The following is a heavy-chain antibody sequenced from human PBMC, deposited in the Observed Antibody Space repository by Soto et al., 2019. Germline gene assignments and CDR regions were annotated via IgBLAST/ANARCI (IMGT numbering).Heavy chain of an antibody. J-gene: IGHJ6*02. CDR1: GGTFSSYA. V-gene: IGHV1-69*01. Sequence: QVQLVQSGAEVKKPGSSVKVSCKASGGTFSSYAISWVRQAPGQGLEWMGGIIPIFGTANYAQKFQGRVTITADESTSTAYMELSSLRSEDTAVYYCARGSITMVRGVIITWPPAGDYYGMDVWGQGTTVTVSS. CDR2: IIPIFGTA. CDR3: ARGSITMVRGVIITWPPAGDYYGMDV. D-gene: IGHD3-10*01.